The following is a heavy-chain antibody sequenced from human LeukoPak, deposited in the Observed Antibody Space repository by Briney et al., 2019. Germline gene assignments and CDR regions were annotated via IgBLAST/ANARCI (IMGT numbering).Heavy chain of an antibody. CDR2: INSDGSTT. CDR1: EFTFSSYW. J-gene: IGHJ3*02. D-gene: IGHD4-17*01. V-gene: IGHV3-74*01. CDR3: ARVKNGYYENAYDI. Sequence: GGSLRLSCAASEFTFSSYWMHWVRQAPGKGLVWVSRINSDGSTTNYADSVKGRFTISRDNAKNTLYLQVNSLRAEDTAVYYCARVKNGYYENAYDIWGQGTMVTVSS.